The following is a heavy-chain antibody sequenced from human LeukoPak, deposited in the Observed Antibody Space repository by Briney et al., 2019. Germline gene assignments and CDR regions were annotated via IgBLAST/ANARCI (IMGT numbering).Heavy chain of an antibody. CDR1: GGSISSHNYY. V-gene: IGHV4-39*01. D-gene: IGHD4-11*01. CDR3: ARGDYSDYVANWFEP. Sequence: KTSETLSLTCTVSGGSISSHNYYWGWIRQPPGKGLEWIGSIYSSGSTYYNPSLKSRVTISVDTSKNQFSLKLNSVTAADTAVYYCARGDYSDYVANWFEPWGQGTLVTVSS. J-gene: IGHJ5*02. CDR2: IYSSGST.